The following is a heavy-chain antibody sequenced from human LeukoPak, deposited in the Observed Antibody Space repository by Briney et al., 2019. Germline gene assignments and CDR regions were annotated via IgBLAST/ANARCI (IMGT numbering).Heavy chain of an antibody. J-gene: IGHJ4*02. Sequence: GGSLRLSCAASGFTFSNYELNWVRQAPGKGLEWISYIRSSGTTISYADSVKGRFTISRDNAKNSLYLQMNSLRAEDTAVYYCARESAQGYYYDSSDPYAGIDYWGQGTLVTVSS. D-gene: IGHD3-22*01. CDR3: ARESAQGYYYDSSDPYAGIDY. V-gene: IGHV3-48*03. CDR2: IRSSGTTI. CDR1: GFTFSNYE.